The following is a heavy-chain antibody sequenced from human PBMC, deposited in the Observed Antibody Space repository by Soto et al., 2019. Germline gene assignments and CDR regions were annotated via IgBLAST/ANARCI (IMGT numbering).Heavy chain of an antibody. CDR2: IYYSGST. D-gene: IGHD3-10*01. CDR1: GGSISSYY. Sequence: SETLSLTCTVSGGSISSYYWSWIRQPPGKGLEWIGYIYYSGSTNYNPSLKSRVTISVDTSKNQFSLKLSSVTAADTAVYYCARDRTLLWFGELNHWLDPWGQGTLVTVS. CDR3: ARDRTLLWFGELNHWLDP. J-gene: IGHJ5*02. V-gene: IGHV4-59*01.